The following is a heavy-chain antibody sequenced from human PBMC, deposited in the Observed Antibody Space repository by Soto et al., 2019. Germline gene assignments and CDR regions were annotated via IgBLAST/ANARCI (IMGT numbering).Heavy chain of an antibody. D-gene: IGHD4-17*01. Sequence: PGGSLRLSCAASGFTFSSYAMSWVRQAPGKGLEWVSAIGGSGGNTYYADSVKGRFTISRDNSKNTLYLQMNSLRAEDTAVYYCAKKGLGSPVTTCGYFDYWGQGTLVTVSS. V-gene: IGHV3-23*01. J-gene: IGHJ4*02. CDR3: AKKGLGSPVTTCGYFDY. CDR1: GFTFSSYA. CDR2: IGGSGGNT.